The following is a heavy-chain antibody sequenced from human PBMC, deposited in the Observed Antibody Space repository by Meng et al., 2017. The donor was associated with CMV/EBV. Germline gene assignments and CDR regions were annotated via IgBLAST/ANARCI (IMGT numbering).Heavy chain of an antibody. Sequence: SETLSLTCTVSGYSISSGYYWGWIRQPPGKGLEWIGSIYHSGSTYYNPSLKSRVTISVDTSKNQFSLKLSSVTAADTAVYYCARVNVVVPAAISFDYWGQGTLVTVSS. J-gene: IGHJ4*02. CDR2: IYHSGST. V-gene: IGHV4-38-2*02. CDR1: GYSISSGYY. D-gene: IGHD2-2*02. CDR3: ARVNVVVPAAISFDY.